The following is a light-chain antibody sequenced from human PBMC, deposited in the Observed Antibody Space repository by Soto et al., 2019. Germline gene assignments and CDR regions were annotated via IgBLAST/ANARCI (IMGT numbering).Light chain of an antibody. CDR2: GNN. CDR3: QSYDSTLV. J-gene: IGLJ2*01. CDR1: SSNIGAGYD. Sequence: QSVLTQPPSVSGAPGQRVTISCTGSSSNIGAGYDVHWYQQLPGTAPKPLIYGNNNRPSGVPDRFSGSKSGTSASLAITGLQAEDEADYYCQSYDSTLVFGGGTKLTVL. V-gene: IGLV1-40*01.